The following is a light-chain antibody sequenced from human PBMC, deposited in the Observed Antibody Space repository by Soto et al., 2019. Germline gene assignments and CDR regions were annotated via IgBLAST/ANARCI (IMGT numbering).Light chain of an antibody. CDR1: QSVGNNY. J-gene: IGKJ5*01. CDR3: QQYASPPIT. CDR2: CAS. Sequence: EIVLTQAPGTLSLSPVERASLSCRASQSVGNNYLAWYQQKPGQAPRLLIHCASIRATGIPDRFSGSGSGTDFTLTISRLEPEDFAEFYCQQYASPPITFGQGTRLEIK. V-gene: IGKV3-20*01.